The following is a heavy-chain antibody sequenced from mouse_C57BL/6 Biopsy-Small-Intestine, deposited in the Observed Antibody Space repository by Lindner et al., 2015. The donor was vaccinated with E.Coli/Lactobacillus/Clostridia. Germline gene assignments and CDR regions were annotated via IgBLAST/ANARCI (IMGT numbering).Heavy chain of an antibody. V-gene: IGHV1-20*01. D-gene: IGHD1-1*01. CDR1: GYSFSLHG. Sequence: SVKVSCKASGYSFSLHGISWVRQAPGQGLEWMGWISGYNGNTNYAQKFQGRVTLTTDPSRSTAYMDLRSLRSDDTAVYYCARDPRVSGTTWEATWFDPWGQGTLVTVSS. CDR3: ARDPRVSGTTWEATWFDP. CDR2: ISGYNGNT. J-gene: IGHJ4*01.